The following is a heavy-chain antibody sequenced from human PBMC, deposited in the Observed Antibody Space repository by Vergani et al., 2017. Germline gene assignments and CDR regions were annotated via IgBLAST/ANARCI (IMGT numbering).Heavy chain of an antibody. V-gene: IGHV3-21*01. CDR3: ATLYGDYALNYYYGMDV. CDR1: GFTFSSYS. D-gene: IGHD4-17*01. J-gene: IGHJ6*02. Sequence: EVQLVESGGGLVKPGGSLRLSCAASGFTFSSYSMNWVRQAPGKGLEWVSSISSSSSYIYYADSVKGRFTISRDNAKNSLYLQMNSLRAEDTAVYYCATLYGDYALNYYYGMDVWGQGTTFTVSS. CDR2: ISSSSSYI.